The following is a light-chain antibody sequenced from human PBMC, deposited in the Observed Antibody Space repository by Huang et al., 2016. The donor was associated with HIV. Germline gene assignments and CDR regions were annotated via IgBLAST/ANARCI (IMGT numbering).Light chain of an antibody. Sequence: DIQMTQSPSSLSPSIGDRVTITCRASQAISNSLAWYQQKPGKAPKLLLHSTSSLENGVPSRFSGSGSGADYTLTINSLQPEDFATYYCQQYYGTPTFGQGTRVEIK. J-gene: IGKJ1*01. V-gene: IGKV1-NL1*01. CDR3: QQYYGTPT. CDR1: QAISNS. CDR2: STS.